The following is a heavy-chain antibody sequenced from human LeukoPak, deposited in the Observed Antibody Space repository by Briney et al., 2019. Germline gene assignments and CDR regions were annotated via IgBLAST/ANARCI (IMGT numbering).Heavy chain of an antibody. CDR3: ARVALRPIDYSNPEFDP. Sequence: GGSLRLSCAASGFTFSSYSMNWVRQAPGKGLEWVSYITTRSATYYTDSVKGRFTTSRDNAKDSVYLQMNSLRAEDTAVYYCARVALRPIDYSNPEFDPWGQGTLVTVSS. CDR1: GFTFSSYS. V-gene: IGHV3-48*01. D-gene: IGHD4-11*01. J-gene: IGHJ5*02. CDR2: ITTRSAT.